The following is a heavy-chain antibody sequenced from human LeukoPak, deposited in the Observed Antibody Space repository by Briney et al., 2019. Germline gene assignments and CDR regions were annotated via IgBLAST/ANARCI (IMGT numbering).Heavy chain of an antibody. Sequence: GGSLRLSCAASGFTFSSYAMSWVRQAPGKGLEWVSAISGSGGSTYYVDSVKGRFTISRDNFKNTLYLQMNSLRVEDTAVYYCAKVRDYDSSGYSDYWGQGNLVTVSS. CDR1: GFTFSSYA. V-gene: IGHV3-23*01. D-gene: IGHD3-22*01. J-gene: IGHJ4*02. CDR2: ISGSGGST. CDR3: AKVRDYDSSGYSDY.